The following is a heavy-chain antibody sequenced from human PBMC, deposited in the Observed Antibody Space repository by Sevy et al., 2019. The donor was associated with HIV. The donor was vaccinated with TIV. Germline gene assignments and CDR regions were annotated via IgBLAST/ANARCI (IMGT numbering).Heavy chain of an antibody. Sequence: GGSLRLSCAASRFSFSSYAMSWVRQAPGKGLEWVSSMTGSSGTIYYGDSVKGRFTISRDNSKNTLYLQMNSLRAEDTAVYYCAKDGLYGGDFEYFHDWGQGTLVTVSS. D-gene: IGHD2-21*02. CDR3: AKDGLYGGDFEYFHD. CDR1: RFSFSSYA. CDR2: MTGSSGTI. J-gene: IGHJ1*01. V-gene: IGHV3-23*01.